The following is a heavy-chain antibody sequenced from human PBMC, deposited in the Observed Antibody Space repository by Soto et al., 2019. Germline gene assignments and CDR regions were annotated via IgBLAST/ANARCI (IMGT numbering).Heavy chain of an antibody. Sequence: SETLSLTCTVSGGSMSSSNWWNWVRQPPGKGLEWIGEAHHSGSTYYNPSLKSRVTISVDTSKNQFSLKLSSVTAADTAVYYCMLGSGWKDFDYWGQGTLVTVSS. D-gene: IGHD3-22*01. V-gene: IGHV4-4*02. J-gene: IGHJ4*02. CDR2: AHHSGST. CDR1: GGSMSSSNW. CDR3: MLGSGWKDFDY.